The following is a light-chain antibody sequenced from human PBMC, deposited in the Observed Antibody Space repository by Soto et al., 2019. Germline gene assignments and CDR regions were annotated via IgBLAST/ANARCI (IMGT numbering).Light chain of an antibody. V-gene: IGLV2-8*01. Sequence: QSVLTQPPSASGSPGQSVTISCTGTSRDVGGYNYVSWYQQHPGKAPKLMIYEVSKRPSGVPDRFSGSKSGNTASLTVSGLQAEDEADYYGSSYAGNNNYVVFGGGTKLTVL. CDR1: SRDVGGYNY. J-gene: IGLJ2*01. CDR2: EVS. CDR3: SSYAGNNNYVV.